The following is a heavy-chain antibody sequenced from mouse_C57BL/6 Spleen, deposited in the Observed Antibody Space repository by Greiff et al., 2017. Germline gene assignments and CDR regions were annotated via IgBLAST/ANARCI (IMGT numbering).Heavy chain of an antibody. CDR1: GFTFSSYA. V-gene: IGHV5-9-1*02. Sequence: EVKLVESGEGLVKPGGSLKLSCAASGFTFSSYAMSWVRQTPEKRLEWVAYISSGGDYIYYADTVKGRFTISRDNARNTLYLQMSSLKSEDTAMYYCTRYRYYYGSSYDAMDYWGQGTSGTVSS. CDR3: TRYRYYYGSSYDAMDY. CDR2: ISSGGDYI. J-gene: IGHJ4*01. D-gene: IGHD1-1*01.